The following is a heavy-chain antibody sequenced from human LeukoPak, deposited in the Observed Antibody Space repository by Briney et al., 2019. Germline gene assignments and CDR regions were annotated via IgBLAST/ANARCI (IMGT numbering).Heavy chain of an antibody. D-gene: IGHD1-26*01. Sequence: SETLSLTCAVYGGSFSGYYWSWIRQPPGKGLEWIGEINHSGSTNYNPSLKSRVTISVDMSKNQFSLKLSSVTAADTAVYYCASRRGKWDVNWFDPWGPGTLVTVSS. CDR3: ASRRGKWDVNWFDP. CDR1: GGSFSGYY. J-gene: IGHJ5*02. CDR2: INHSGST. V-gene: IGHV4-34*01.